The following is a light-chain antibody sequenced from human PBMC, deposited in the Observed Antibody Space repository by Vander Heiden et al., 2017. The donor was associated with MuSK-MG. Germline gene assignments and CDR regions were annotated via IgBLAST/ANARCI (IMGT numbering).Light chain of an antibody. CDR1: QSVSYY. J-gene: IGKJ5*01. CDR3: QQRSNWPPIT. CDR2: DAS. Sequence: EIVLTQSPATLSLSPGERATLSCRASQSVSYYLAWYQQKPGQAPRLLIYDASNRANGIPARFSGSGSGTDFTLTISSLEPEDFAVYYCQQRSNWPPITFGQGTRLDIK. V-gene: IGKV3-11*01.